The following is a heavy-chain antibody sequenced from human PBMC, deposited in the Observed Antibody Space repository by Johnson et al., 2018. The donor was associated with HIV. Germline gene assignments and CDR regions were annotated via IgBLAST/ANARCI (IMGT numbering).Heavy chain of an antibody. J-gene: IGHJ3*02. V-gene: IGHV3-66*01. Sequence: VQLVESGGGLVQPGGSLRLSCAASGFTVSSNYMSWVRQAPGKGLEWVSVIYSGGNTYYADSVKGRFTISRDNSKNTLYLQMNSLIVEDTAVYYCAVDRDRLKLNYGGLDIWGQGTKGTVSS. CDR3: AVDRDRLKLNYGGLDI. CDR1: GFTVSSNY. D-gene: IGHD4-23*01. CDR2: IYSGGNT.